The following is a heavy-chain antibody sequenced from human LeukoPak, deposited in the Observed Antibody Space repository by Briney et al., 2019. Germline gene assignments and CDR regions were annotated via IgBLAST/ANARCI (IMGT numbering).Heavy chain of an antibody. J-gene: IGHJ4*02. V-gene: IGHV3-74*01. D-gene: IGHD4-23*01. CDR2: INTDGSST. CDR1: GFTFSSYW. CDR3: AREVSSQGGGNSEYFDY. Sequence: PGGSLTLSCAASGFTFSSYWMHWVRQAPGKGLVWVSRINTDGSSTSYADSVKGRFTISRDNAKNTLYLQMNSLRAEDTAVCYCAREVSSQGGGNSEYFDYWGQGTLVTVSS.